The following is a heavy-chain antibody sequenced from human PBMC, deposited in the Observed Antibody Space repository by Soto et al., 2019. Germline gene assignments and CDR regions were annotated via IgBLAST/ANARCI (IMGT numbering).Heavy chain of an antibody. J-gene: IGHJ6*02. CDR2: IRSKANSYAT. CDR1: GFTFSGSA. Sequence: PGGSLRLSCAASGFTFSGSAMHWVRQASGKGLEWVGRIRSKANSYATAYAASVKGRFTISRDDSKNTAYLQMNSLKTEDTAVYYCTRPNVPGIAPPYYYGMDVWGQGTTVTVSS. V-gene: IGHV3-73*01. CDR3: TRPNVPGIAPPYYYGMDV. D-gene: IGHD6-13*01.